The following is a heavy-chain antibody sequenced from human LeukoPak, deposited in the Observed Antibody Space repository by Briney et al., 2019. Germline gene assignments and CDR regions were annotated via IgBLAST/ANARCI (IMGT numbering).Heavy chain of an antibody. D-gene: IGHD6-19*01. V-gene: IGHV4-34*01. CDR1: GGPFSGYY. CDR2: INHSGST. CDR3: ARGSWRSGWYGYYFDY. Sequence: SETLSLTCAVYGGPFSGYYWSWLRQPPGKGLEWIGEINHSGSTNYNPSLKSRVTISVDTSKNQFSLKLSSVTAADTAVYYCARGSWRSGWYGYYFDYWGQGTLVTVSS. J-gene: IGHJ4*02.